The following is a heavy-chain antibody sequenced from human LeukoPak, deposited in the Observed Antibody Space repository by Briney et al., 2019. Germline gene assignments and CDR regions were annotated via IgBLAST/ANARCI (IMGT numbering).Heavy chain of an antibody. V-gene: IGHV3-74*01. Sequence: GGSLRLSCAASGFIFSNFVMHWVRQAPGKGLVWVSRIPTDETPTNYADSVQGRFTISRDNAKNTLYLQMNNLRAEDTAVYYCARLWDSSSSLDYWGQGTLVTASS. CDR1: GFIFSNFV. CDR2: IPTDETPT. D-gene: IGHD6-6*01. CDR3: ARLWDSSSSLDY. J-gene: IGHJ4*02.